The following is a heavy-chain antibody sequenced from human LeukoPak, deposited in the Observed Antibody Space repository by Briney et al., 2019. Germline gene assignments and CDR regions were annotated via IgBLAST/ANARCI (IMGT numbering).Heavy chain of an antibody. V-gene: IGHV3-23*01. CDR1: GFTFSSYA. Sequence: GGSLRLSCAASGFTFSSYAMTWVRQAPGKGLEWVSAIGGSGGSPYYADSVKGRFTISRDNSKNTLYLQMNSLRAEDTAVYYCGKGTDRTSGSYFWGQGTLVTVSS. J-gene: IGHJ4*02. CDR3: GKGTDRTSGSYF. CDR2: IGGSGGSP. D-gene: IGHD1-26*01.